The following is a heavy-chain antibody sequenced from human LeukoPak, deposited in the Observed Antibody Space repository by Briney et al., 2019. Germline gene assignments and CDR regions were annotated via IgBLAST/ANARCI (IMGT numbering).Heavy chain of an antibody. CDR1: GFTVSSNY. J-gene: IGHJ4*02. CDR2: IYSGGST. CDR3: ARADVWSGSHYGFFDY. V-gene: IGHV3-53*01. Sequence: GGSLRLSCAAPGFTVSSNYMSWVRQAPGKGLEWVPVIYSGGSTYYADSVKGRFTISRDNSKNTLYLQMNSLRAEDTAVYYCARADVWSGSHYGFFDYWGQGTLVTVSS. D-gene: IGHD3-3*01.